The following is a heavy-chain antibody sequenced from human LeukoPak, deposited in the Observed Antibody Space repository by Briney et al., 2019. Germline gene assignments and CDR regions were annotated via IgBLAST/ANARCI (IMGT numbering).Heavy chain of an antibody. CDR3: NRGDGSGSS. V-gene: IGHV3-49*04. D-gene: IGHD3-10*01. J-gene: IGHJ5*02. CDR2: IRSKASGGTT. CDR1: GFTFGDYA. Sequence: PGGSLRLSCTASGFTFGDYAMSWVRQPPGKGLEWVGFIRSKASGGTTEYAASVKGRLTISRDDSKSIAYLQMNSLKTEDTAVYYRNRGDGSGSSWGQGALVTVSS.